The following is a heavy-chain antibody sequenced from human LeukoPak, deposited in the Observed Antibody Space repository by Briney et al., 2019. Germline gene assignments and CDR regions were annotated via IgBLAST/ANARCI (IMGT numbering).Heavy chain of an antibody. V-gene: IGHV3-30*04. D-gene: IGHD3-22*01. CDR3: ARVSYDSSGYYSSIDY. Sequence: PGGSLRLSCAASGFTFSSYAMHWVRQAPGKGLEWVAVISYDGSNKYYADSVKGRFTISRDNSKNTLYLQMNSLRAEDTAVYYCARVSYDSSGYYSSIDYWGQGTLVTVSS. CDR1: GFTFSSYA. CDR2: ISYDGSNK. J-gene: IGHJ4*02.